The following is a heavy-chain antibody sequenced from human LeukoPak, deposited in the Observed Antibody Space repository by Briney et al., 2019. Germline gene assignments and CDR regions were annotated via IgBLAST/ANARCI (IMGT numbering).Heavy chain of an antibody. V-gene: IGHV1-2*02. Sequence: ASVKVSCKASGYTFTGYYMHWMRQAPGQGLEWMGWINPNSGGTNYAQKFQGRVTMTRDTFISTAYMELSRLRSDDTAVYYCARSGSARGPAAIHFDYWGQGTLVTVSS. D-gene: IGHD2-2*01. CDR3: ARSGSARGPAAIHFDY. CDR2: INPNSGGT. CDR1: GYTFTGYY. J-gene: IGHJ4*02.